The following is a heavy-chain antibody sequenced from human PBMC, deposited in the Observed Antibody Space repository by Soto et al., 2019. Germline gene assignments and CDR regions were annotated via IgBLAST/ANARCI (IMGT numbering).Heavy chain of an antibody. Sequence: TSETLSLTCAVSGGSISSGGYSWSWIRQPPGKGLEWIGYIYHSGSTYYNPSLKSRVTISVDRSKNQFSLKLSSVTAADTAVYYCASSSSGSYFDYFDYWGQGTLVTVSS. CDR3: ASSSSGSYFDYFDY. J-gene: IGHJ4*02. CDR2: IYHSGST. CDR1: GGSISSGGYS. D-gene: IGHD1-26*01. V-gene: IGHV4-30-2*01.